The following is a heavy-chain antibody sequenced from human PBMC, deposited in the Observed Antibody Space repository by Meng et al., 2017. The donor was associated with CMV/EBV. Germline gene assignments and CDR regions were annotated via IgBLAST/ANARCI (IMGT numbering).Heavy chain of an antibody. CDR1: GGSISSYY. D-gene: IGHD6-13*01. CDR3: ARGKRYSSSWYPSFDY. CDR2: IYYSGST. Sequence: SETLSLTCTVSGGSISSYYWSWIRQPPGKGLECIGYIYYSGSTNYNPSLKSRVTISVDTSKNQFSLKLSSVTAADTAVYYCARGKRYSSSWYPSFDYWGQGTMVTVSS. J-gene: IGHJ4*02. V-gene: IGHV4-59*01.